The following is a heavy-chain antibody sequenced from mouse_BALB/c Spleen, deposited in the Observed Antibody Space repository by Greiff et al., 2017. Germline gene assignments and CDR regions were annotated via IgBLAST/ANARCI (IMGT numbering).Heavy chain of an antibody. J-gene: IGHJ4*01. CDR1: GYAFTNYL. CDR2: INPGSGGT. Sequence: QVQLQQSGAELVRPGTSVKVSCKASGYAFTNYLIEWVKQRPGQGLEWIGVINPGSGGTNYNEKFKGKATLTADKSSSTAYMQLSSLTSDDSAVYFCARYGYDSDAMDYWGQGTSVTVSS. CDR3: ARYGYDSDAMDY. V-gene: IGHV1-54*01. D-gene: IGHD2-2*01.